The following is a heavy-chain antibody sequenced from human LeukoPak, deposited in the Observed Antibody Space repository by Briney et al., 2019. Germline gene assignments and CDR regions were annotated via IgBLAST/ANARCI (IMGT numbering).Heavy chain of an antibody. D-gene: IGHD5-18*01. CDR1: GGSFSGYY. CDR3: AIRRGYSYGYGP. V-gene: IGHV4-34*01. J-gene: IGHJ4*02. Sequence: PSETLSLTCAVYGGSFSGYYWSWIRQPPGKGLEWIGEINHSGSTNYNPSLKSRVTISVDTSKNRSSLKLSSVTAADTAVYYCAIRRGYSYGYGPWGQGTLVTVSS. CDR2: INHSGST.